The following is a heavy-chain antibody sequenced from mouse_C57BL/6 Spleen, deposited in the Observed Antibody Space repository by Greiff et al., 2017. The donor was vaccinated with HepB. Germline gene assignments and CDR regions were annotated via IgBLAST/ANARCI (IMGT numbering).Heavy chain of an antibody. Sequence: EVQRVESGGDLVKPGGSLKLSCAASGFTFSSYGMSWVRQTPDKRLEWVATISSGGSYTYYPDSVKGRFNISRDNAKNTLYLQMSSLKSEDTAMYYCARQGSSGPAWFAYWGQGTLVTVSA. CDR1: GFTFSSYG. V-gene: IGHV5-6*01. D-gene: IGHD3-2*02. CDR2: ISSGGSYT. CDR3: ARQGSSGPAWFAY. J-gene: IGHJ3*01.